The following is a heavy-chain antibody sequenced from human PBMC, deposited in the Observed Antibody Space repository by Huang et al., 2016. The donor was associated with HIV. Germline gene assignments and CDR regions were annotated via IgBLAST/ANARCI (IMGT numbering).Heavy chain of an antibody. CDR1: GYTFTNYD. CDR3: ARSAYGDLDY. D-gene: IGHD4-17*01. J-gene: IGHJ4*02. Sequence: QVHLVQSGAEVKKPGASVKVSCKASGYTFTNYDINWGRQAPGRGLGWMGWMNPNTGNTGCAQSFQGRVTMTRKTSITTAYMELTSLTSEDTAVYYCARSAYGDLDYWGLGTLVIVSS. CDR2: MNPNTGNT. V-gene: IGHV1-8*02.